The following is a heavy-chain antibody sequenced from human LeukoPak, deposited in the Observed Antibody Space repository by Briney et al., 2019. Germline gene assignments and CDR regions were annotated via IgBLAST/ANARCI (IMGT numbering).Heavy chain of an antibody. V-gene: IGHV3-11*01. CDR2: ISSDSSAE. CDR1: GFTFSDYY. J-gene: IGHJ4*02. Sequence: PGGSLRLSCAASGFTFSDYYMSWIRQAPGKGLEWISYISSDSSAEYYADSVKGRFTISRDNARNSLYLQMNSLRAEDTAVYYCARVYTMTFDYWGQGTLVTVSS. CDR3: ARVYTMTFDY. D-gene: IGHD3-22*01.